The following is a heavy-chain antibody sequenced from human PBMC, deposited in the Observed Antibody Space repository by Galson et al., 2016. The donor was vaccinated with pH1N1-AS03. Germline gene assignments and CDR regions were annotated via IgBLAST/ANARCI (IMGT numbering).Heavy chain of an antibody. CDR1: GYNFRDYY. D-gene: IGHD2-21*01. J-gene: IGHJ3*02. Sequence: SVKVSCKASGYNFRDYYIHWVRQAPGQGLEWMGWITPKDDDTNYAPTFQGRVTMTRDLSTSSAYLELKRLTSDDTAVYFCERDGGGIIDDALDTWGQGTLVTVSS. CDR2: ITPKDDDT. CDR3: ERDGGGIIDDALDT. V-gene: IGHV1-2*02.